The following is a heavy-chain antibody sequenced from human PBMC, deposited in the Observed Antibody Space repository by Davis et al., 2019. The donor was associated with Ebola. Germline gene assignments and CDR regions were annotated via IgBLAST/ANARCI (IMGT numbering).Heavy chain of an antibody. CDR3: ARDAQSTVVTTYFDY. Sequence: ASVKVSCKTSGYTFTTYGISWVRQAPGQGLEWMGWISTYNVNTNYAQKVQDRVTMTTDTSTSTANMELRSLRSDDTAVYYCARDAQSTVVTTYFDYWGQGTLVTVSS. CDR1: GYTFTTYG. D-gene: IGHD4-23*01. J-gene: IGHJ4*02. V-gene: IGHV1-18*01. CDR2: ISTYNVNT.